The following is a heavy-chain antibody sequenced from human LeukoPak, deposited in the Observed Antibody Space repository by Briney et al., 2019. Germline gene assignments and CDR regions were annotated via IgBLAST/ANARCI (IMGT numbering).Heavy chain of an antibody. Sequence: GGSLRLPCAAFGFTVSINYMTWVRQAPGKGLEWVSIIYSGGTTYYADSVKGRFTISRDNSKSTLYLQMNALRTEDTAVYYCASRDAYNNAYWGQGTLVTVSS. V-gene: IGHV3-53*01. D-gene: IGHD5-24*01. CDR1: GFTVSINY. CDR2: IYSGGTT. J-gene: IGHJ4*02. CDR3: ASRDAYNNAY.